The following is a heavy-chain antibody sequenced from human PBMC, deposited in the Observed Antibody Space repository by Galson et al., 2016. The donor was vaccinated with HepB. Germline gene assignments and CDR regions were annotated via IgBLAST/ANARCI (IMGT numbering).Heavy chain of an antibody. D-gene: IGHD6-13*01. J-gene: IGHJ4*02. CDR2: ISYDGSNK. CDR3: AKEGIAAAGPFDY. CDR1: GFTFSSYG. V-gene: IGHV3-30*18. Sequence: SLRLSCAASGFTFSSYGMHWVRQAPVKGLDWVAVISYDGSNKYYADSVKGRFTISRDNSKNTLYLQMNSLRAEDPAVYYCAKEGIAAAGPFDYWGQGTLVTVSS.